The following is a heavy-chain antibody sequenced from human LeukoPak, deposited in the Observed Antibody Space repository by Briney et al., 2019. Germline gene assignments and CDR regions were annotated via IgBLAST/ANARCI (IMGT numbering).Heavy chain of an antibody. CDR1: GGSISSYY. D-gene: IGHD3-9*01. V-gene: IGHV4-59*01. CDR3: ARGRDILTNY. J-gene: IGHJ4*02. CDR2: IYYSGST. Sequence: PSETLSLTCTVSGGSISSYYWSWVRQPAGRGLEWVGYIYYSGSTNYNPSLKSRVTISVDTSKNQFSLKLSSVTAADTAVYYCARGRDILTNYWGQGTLVTVSS.